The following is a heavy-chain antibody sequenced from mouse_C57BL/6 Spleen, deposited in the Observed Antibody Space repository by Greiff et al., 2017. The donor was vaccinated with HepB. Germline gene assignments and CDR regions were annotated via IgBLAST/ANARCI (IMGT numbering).Heavy chain of an antibody. J-gene: IGHJ3*01. Sequence: VQLQQSGAELAKPGASVKLSCKASGYTFTSYWMHWVNQRPGQGLEWIGYINPSSGYTKYNQKFKDKATLTADKSSSTAYMQLSSLTYEDSAVYYCARDYDYDGAWFAYWGQGTLVTVSA. CDR1: GYTFTSYW. CDR3: ARDYDYDGAWFAY. D-gene: IGHD2-4*01. V-gene: IGHV1-7*01. CDR2: INPSSGYT.